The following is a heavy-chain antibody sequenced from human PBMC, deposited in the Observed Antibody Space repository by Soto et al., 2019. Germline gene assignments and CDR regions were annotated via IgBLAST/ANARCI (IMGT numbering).Heavy chain of an antibody. CDR2: SRDKVHSHTT. CDR3: ARSVVSTGYFDY. CDR1: GFTFSDHY. J-gene: IGHJ4*02. V-gene: IGHV3-72*01. Sequence: EVQLAESGGGLVQPGGSLRLSCAASGFTFSDHYMDWVRQAPGKGLEWVGRSRDKVHSHTTEYAAIVKGRFTISRGDTDKSLYLQTISLKTDDTAVYDCARSVVSTGYFDYWGQGTLVTVSS. D-gene: IGHD5-12*01.